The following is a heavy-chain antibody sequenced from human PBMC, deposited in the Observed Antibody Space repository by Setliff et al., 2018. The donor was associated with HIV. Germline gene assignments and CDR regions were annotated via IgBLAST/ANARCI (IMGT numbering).Heavy chain of an antibody. D-gene: IGHD2-2*01. CDR2: FYTSGTT. J-gene: IGHJ6*02. V-gene: IGHV4-61*09. CDR3: GTAMYYYYGLDV. CDR1: GGSLSSGSHY. Sequence: SETLSLTCSVSGGSLSSGSHYCTWLRQAAGKGLEWIGHFYTSGTTNYNPSLESRVTISVGTSKNQFSLKLSSVTAADAAVYYCGTAMYYYYGLDVWGQGIRVTVSS.